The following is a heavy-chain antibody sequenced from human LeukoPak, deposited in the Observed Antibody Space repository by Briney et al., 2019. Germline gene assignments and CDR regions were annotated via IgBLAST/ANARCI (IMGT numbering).Heavy chain of an antibody. V-gene: IGHV1-2*02. J-gene: IGHJ6*02. D-gene: IGHD2-15*01. CDR3: AREYCSGGSCYGLYYYYYGMDV. Sequence: GASVKVSFKASGYTFTGYYMHWVRQAPGQGLEWMGWINPNSGGTNYAQKFQGRVTMTRDTSISTAYMELSRLRSDDTAVYYCAREYCSGGSCYGLYYYYYGMDVWGQGTTVTVSS. CDR2: INPNSGGT. CDR1: GYTFTGYY.